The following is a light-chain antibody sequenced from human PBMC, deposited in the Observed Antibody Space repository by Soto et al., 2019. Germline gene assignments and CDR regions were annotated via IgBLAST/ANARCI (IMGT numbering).Light chain of an antibody. CDR3: SSYAGSNNFV. V-gene: IGLV2-8*01. CDR2: EVS. J-gene: IGLJ1*01. Sequence: QSALTQPPSASGSPGQSVTISCTGTSSDVGGYNYVSWYQQHPGKAPKLMIYEVSERPSGVPDRFSGSKSSNTAFLTVSGLQAEDEADYYCSSYAGSNNFVFGTGTKVTVL. CDR1: SSDVGGYNY.